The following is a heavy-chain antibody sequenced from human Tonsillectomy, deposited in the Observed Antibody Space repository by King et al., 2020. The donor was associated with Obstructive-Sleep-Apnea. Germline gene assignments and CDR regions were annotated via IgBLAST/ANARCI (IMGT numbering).Heavy chain of an antibody. J-gene: IGHJ4*02. CDR2: IRYDGDNE. CDR3: AKDNDENSSWSPIDY. CDR1: GFTFSSYG. V-gene: IGHV3-30*02. D-gene: IGHD6-13*01. Sequence: VQLVESGGGVVQPGRSLRLSCAASGFTFSSYGMHWVRQAPGKGLEWVAFIRYDGDNEYYADSVSVRLTISRDNSENTLHLQMNSLRAEDTAVYYCAKDNDENSSWSPIDYWGQGTLVTVSS.